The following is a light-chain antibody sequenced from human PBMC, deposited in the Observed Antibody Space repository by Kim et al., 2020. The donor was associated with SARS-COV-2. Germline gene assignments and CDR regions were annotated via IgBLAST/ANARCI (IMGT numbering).Light chain of an antibody. CDR1: QSVSRY. J-gene: IGKJ4*01. V-gene: IGKV3-11*01. CDR2: DAS. Sequence: EIVLTQSPATLSLSPGERATLSCRASQSVSRYLGWYQQKPGQAPRLLIYDASNRATGTPTRFSGSGSGTDFTLTISNLEPEDFAVYYCQQRSDWRLTFGGGTKVEIK. CDR3: QQRSDWRLT.